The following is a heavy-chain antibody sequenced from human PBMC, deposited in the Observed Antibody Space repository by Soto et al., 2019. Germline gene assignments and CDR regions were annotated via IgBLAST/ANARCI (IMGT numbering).Heavy chain of an antibody. CDR2: ISGNGVNT. Sequence: EVQLLESGGGLEQPGGSRRLSCAASGFNFGSYAMTWVRQVPGKGLEWVADISGNGVNTDYADSVKGRFLISRDNVKNMVFLQMNSLRAEDTATYYYAKGGITMIVIVTATFYFDSWGQGTVVTVSS. V-gene: IGHV3-23*01. J-gene: IGHJ4*02. CDR1: GFNFGSYA. D-gene: IGHD3-22*01. CDR3: AKGGITMIVIVTATFYFDS.